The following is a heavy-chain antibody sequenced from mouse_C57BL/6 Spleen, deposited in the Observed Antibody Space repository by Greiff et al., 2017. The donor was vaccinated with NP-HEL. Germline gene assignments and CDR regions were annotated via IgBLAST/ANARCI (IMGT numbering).Heavy chain of an antibody. CDR1: GYTFTDYE. CDR3: TRGGDYYFDY. CDR2: IDPETGGT. J-gene: IGHJ2*01. Sequence: VQLQQSGAELVRPGASVTLSCKASGYTFTDYEMHWVKQTPVHGLEWIGAIDPETGGTAYNQKFKGKAILTADKSSSTAYMELRSLTSDDSAVYYCTRGGDYYFDYWGQGTTLTVSS. V-gene: IGHV1-15*01. D-gene: IGHD2-13*01.